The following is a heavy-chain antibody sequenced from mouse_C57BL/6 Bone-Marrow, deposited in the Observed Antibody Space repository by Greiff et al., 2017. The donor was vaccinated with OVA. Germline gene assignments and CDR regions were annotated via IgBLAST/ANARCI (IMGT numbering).Heavy chain of an antibody. D-gene: IGHD1-1*01. Sequence: QVQLQQPGAELVKPGASVKLSCKASGYTFTSYWMHWVKQRPGQGLEWIGMIHPNSGSTNYNEKFKSKATMTVDKSSSTAYMQLSSLTSEDSAVYSCASGSTYPSSFDYWGPGTTLTVSS. J-gene: IGHJ2*01. CDR2: IHPNSGST. CDR3: ASGSTYPSSFDY. V-gene: IGHV1-64*01. CDR1: GYTFTSYW.